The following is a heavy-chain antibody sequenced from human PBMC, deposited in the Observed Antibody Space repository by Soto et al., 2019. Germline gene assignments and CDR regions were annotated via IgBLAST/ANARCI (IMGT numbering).Heavy chain of an antibody. V-gene: IGHV3-21*01. Sequence: EVQLVESGGGLVKPGGSLRLSCAASGFTFTGYTMNWVRQAPWKGLECVSGISSSGSFVFYAGSVKGRFTISRDNAKNSLHLQMNSLRAEDTAFYYCARDPCVWGEGSYFDYWGQGSLIIVSS. J-gene: IGHJ4*02. D-gene: IGHD3-16*01. CDR2: ISSSGSFV. CDR3: ARDPCVWGEGSYFDY. CDR1: GFTFTGYT.